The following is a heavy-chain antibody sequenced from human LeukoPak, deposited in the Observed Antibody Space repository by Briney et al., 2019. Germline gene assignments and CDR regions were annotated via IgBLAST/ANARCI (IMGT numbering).Heavy chain of an antibody. V-gene: IGHV3-23*01. D-gene: IGHD3-22*01. CDR3: AKMFHYYDSSGYWDYYYGMDV. CDR2: ISGSGGST. CDR1: EFTFSSQA. J-gene: IGHJ6*02. Sequence: GGSLRLSCAASEFTFSSQAMSWVRQAPGKGLEWVSTISGSGGSTYYAYSVKGRLTISRDNSKNTLYLQMNSLRAEDTAVYYCAKMFHYYDSSGYWDYYYGMDVWGQGTTVTVSS.